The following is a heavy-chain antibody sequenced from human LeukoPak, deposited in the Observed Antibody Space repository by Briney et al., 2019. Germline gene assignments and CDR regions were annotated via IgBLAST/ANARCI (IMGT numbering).Heavy chain of an antibody. CDR3: ARVIYSGWEGELSD. CDR2: ISNSGSYT. CDR1: GFSFSDNY. J-gene: IGHJ4*02. D-gene: IGHD6-19*01. Sequence: GGSLRLSCAASGFSFSDNYMSWIRQAPGKGLEWVSYISNSGSYTNYPDSVKGRFTISRDNAKNTLYLQMNSLRAEDTAVYYCARVIYSGWEGELSDWGQGTLVTVSS. V-gene: IGHV3-11*06.